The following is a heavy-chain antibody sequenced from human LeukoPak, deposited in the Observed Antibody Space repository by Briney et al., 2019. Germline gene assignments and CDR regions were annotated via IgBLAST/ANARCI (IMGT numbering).Heavy chain of an antibody. Sequence: GGSLRLSCAASGFTFSSHWMSWVRQAPGKGLEWVANIKKDGSEKYYVDAVKGRFTISRDNAKTSLYLQMNSLRAEDTAIYYCVRETAVPYYYMEIWGEGTTVTVSS. CDR3: VRETAVPYYYMEI. J-gene: IGHJ6*03. V-gene: IGHV3-7*01. CDR2: IKKDGSEK. D-gene: IGHD6-19*01. CDR1: GFTFSSHW.